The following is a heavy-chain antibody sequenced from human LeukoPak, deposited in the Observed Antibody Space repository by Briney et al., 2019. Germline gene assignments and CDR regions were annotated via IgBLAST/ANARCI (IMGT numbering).Heavy chain of an antibody. CDR3: ARDHWGRITTGGYFEY. CDR2: ISDDAHGNVQ. J-gene: IGHJ4*02. D-gene: IGHD1/OR15-1a*01. Sequence: GGSLRLSCAASGFTFRNYGMNWVRQAPGKGLGWVAVISDDAHGNVQYYADSVKGRFTMSRDNSKNTLFLQLNSLRPEDTAVYFCARDHWGRITTGGYFEYWGQGTQVTVSS. CDR1: GFTFRNYG. V-gene: IGHV3-30*03.